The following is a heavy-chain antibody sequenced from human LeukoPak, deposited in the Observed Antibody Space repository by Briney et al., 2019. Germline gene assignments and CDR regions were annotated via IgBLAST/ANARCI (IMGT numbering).Heavy chain of an antibody. J-gene: IGHJ4*02. CDR1: GGSVSNYC. D-gene: IGHD5-12*01. Sequence: PSETLSLTCSVSGGSVSNYCWSWIRQLPGKGLEWIRSISFSASPNYNHFLKSRVPISVGTSKNQFSMKLRSVTAADTAVYYCARGAIVATRFDYWGQGTLVTVSS. V-gene: IGHV4-59*08. CDR2: ISFSASP. CDR3: ARGAIVATRFDY.